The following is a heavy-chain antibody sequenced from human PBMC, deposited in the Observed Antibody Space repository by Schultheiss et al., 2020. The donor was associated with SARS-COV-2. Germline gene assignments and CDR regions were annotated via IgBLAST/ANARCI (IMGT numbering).Heavy chain of an antibody. D-gene: IGHD1-26*01. CDR1: GFTFSSYA. V-gene: IGHV3-23*01. Sequence: GGSLRLSCAASGFTFSSYAMSWVRQAPGKGLEWVSAISGSGGSTYYADSVKGRFTISRDNSKNTLYLQMNSLRAEDTAVYYCAKDVASYRGAYYYYGMDVWGQGTTVTVSS. CDR2: ISGSGGST. J-gene: IGHJ6*02. CDR3: AKDVASYRGAYYYYGMDV.